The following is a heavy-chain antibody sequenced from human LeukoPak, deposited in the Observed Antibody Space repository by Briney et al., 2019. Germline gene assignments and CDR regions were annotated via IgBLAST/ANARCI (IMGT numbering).Heavy chain of an antibody. D-gene: IGHD3-22*01. J-gene: IGHJ4*02. CDR1: SESFSGYF. Sequence: PSETLSLTCGVYSESFSGYFWTYIRQPPGGGLEWIGDINHRESTNYNPSLKSRVTISVDTSKNQFSLRLTSVTAADTAVYYCARGSIYYGDSSAYFDYWGQGSLVTVSS. CDR3: ARGSIYYGDSSAYFDY. CDR2: INHREST. V-gene: IGHV4-34*01.